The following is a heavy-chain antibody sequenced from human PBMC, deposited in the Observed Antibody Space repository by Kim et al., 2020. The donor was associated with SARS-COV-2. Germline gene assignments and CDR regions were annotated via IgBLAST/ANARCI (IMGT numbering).Heavy chain of an antibody. CDR3: ARDGFDSGWYLDY. Sequence: NAPALKGKFTISRDNSKNTAYLQMNNLRADDTAVYYCARDGFDSGWYLDYWGQGTLVTVSS. J-gene: IGHJ4*02. D-gene: IGHD6-19*01. V-gene: IGHV3-23*01.